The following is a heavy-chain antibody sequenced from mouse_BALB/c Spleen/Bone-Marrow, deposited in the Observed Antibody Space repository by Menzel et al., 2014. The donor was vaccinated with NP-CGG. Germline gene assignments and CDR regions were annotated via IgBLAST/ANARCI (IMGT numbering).Heavy chain of an antibody. J-gene: IGHJ3*01. V-gene: IGHV1S135*01. D-gene: IGHD4-1*01. Sequence: EVKLVESGPELVKPGASVKVSCKASGYAFTSYNMYRVKQSHGKSLEWIGYIDPYNGGTSYNQKFKGKATLTVDKSSSTAYMHLNSLTSEDSAVYYCARIGIGNIGGAYWGQGTLVTVSA. CDR1: GYAFTSYN. CDR2: IDPYNGGT. CDR3: ARIGIGNIGGAY.